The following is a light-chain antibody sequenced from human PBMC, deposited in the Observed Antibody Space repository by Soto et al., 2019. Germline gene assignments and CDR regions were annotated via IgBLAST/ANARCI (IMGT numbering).Light chain of an antibody. CDR1: QSISSW. CDR3: QQYSSYPWT. V-gene: IGKV1-5*01. CDR2: DAA. J-gene: IGKJ1*01. Sequence: DIQMTQSPSTLSASVGDRVTITCRASQSISSWLAWYQQKPGKAPKLLIYDAASWESGVPSRFSGSGSGTEFTLTISRLQPDDFATYYCQQYSSYPWTFGQGTKVEIK.